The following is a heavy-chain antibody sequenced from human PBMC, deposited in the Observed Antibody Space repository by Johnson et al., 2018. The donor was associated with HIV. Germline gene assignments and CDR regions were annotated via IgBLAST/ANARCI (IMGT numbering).Heavy chain of an antibody. V-gene: IGHV3-20*04. D-gene: IGHD1-26*01. J-gene: IGHJ3*01. CDR1: GFTFHDYA. CDR3: ARDKSGSYRGAFDV. Sequence: VQLVESGGGVVRPGGSLRLSCAASGFTFHDYAMSWVRQAPGKGLEWVSGINWNGAITGYAGSVKGRFIISRANAKNSLYLQMNTLRADDTALYYCARDKSGSYRGAFDVWGQGTMVTVSS. CDR2: INWNGAIT.